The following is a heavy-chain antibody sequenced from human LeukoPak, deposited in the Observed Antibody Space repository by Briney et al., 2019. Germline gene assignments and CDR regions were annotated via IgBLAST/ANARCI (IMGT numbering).Heavy chain of an antibody. CDR1: GYPFTDYQ. J-gene: IGHJ5*02. D-gene: IGHD3-9*01. V-gene: IGHV1-2*02. CDR2: INPINGDT. Sequence: GASVTVSCKTSGYPFTDYQLHWVRQAPGQGLQWVGRINPINGDTNFAQTFQDRVILTRDASTSAVSLELRSLRPDDTAIYYCAREHELYYNTPTAYFDTWGQGTLVTVSS. CDR3: AREHELYYNTPTAYFDT.